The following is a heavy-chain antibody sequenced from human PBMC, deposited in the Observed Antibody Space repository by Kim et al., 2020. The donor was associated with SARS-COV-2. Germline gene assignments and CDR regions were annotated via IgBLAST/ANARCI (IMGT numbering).Heavy chain of an antibody. Sequence: GGSLRLSCAASGFTFSSYAMSWVRQAPGKGLEWVSAISGSGGSTYYADSVKGRFTISRDNSKNTLYLQMNSLRAEDTAVYYCVKAGPQRAAAGPLFYFDYWGQGTLVTVSS. V-gene: IGHV3-23*01. J-gene: IGHJ4*02. CDR1: GFTFSSYA. CDR3: VKAGPQRAAAGPLFYFDY. D-gene: IGHD6-13*01. CDR2: ISGSGGST.